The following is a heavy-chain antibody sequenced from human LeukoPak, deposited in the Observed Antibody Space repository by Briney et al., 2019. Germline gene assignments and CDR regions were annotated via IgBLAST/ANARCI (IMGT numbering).Heavy chain of an antibody. CDR2: IKQDGSEQ. V-gene: IGHV3-7*01. D-gene: IGHD2-2*01. CDR1: GFTFSSYW. Sequence: GGSLRLSCPASGFTFSSYWMSWVRPAPGKGLDWVANIKQDGSEQYYVDSVKGRFTISRDNANNSLYLQLNSLRAEDTAVYYCARAPARHCSSTSCYGPPPYYMDVWGKGTTVTVSS. CDR3: ARAPARHCSSTSCYGPPPYYMDV. J-gene: IGHJ6*03.